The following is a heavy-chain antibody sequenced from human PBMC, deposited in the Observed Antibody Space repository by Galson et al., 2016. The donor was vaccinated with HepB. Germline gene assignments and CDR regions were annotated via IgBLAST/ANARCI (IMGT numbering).Heavy chain of an antibody. D-gene: IGHD4-17*01. Sequence: SETLSLTCGVYGGSFSGYYWSWVRQPPGKGLEWIGEINHSRSTNYNPSLKSRVIISVDMSKNQFSLKLSSVTAADTAVYYCAGQEDDYGDYYYYGMDVWGQGTTVTVSS. CDR2: INHSRST. J-gene: IGHJ6*02. V-gene: IGHV4-34*01. CDR1: GGSFSGYY. CDR3: AGQEDDYGDYYYYGMDV.